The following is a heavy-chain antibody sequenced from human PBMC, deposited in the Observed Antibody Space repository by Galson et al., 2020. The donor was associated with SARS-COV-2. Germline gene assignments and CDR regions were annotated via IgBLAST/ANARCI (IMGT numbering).Heavy chain of an antibody. CDR3: GRTWPRPDY. V-gene: IGHV3-73*01. J-gene: IGHJ4*02. CDR1: GFSFSGST. Sequence: GGSLRLSCAASGFSFSGSTIHWVRQASGKGLEWVGRTRKKGSNYATDYAASVTGRFTISRDDSKSAVYLQMNSLKSEDTAVYYCGRTWPRPDYWGQGTLVTVSS. CDR2: TRKKGSNYAT.